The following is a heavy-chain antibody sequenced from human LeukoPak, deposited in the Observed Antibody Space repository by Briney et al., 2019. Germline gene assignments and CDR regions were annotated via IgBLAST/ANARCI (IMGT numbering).Heavy chain of an antibody. D-gene: IGHD6-13*01. Sequence: ASVEVSCKASGGTFSSYAISWVRQAPGQGLEWMGGIIPIFGTANYAQKFQGRVTITTDESTSTAYMELSSLRSEDTAVYYCATISLGGYSSSYYYYYYMDVWGKGTTVTVSS. J-gene: IGHJ6*03. CDR2: IIPIFGTA. CDR1: GGTFSSYA. V-gene: IGHV1-69*05. CDR3: ATISLGGYSSSYYYYYYMDV.